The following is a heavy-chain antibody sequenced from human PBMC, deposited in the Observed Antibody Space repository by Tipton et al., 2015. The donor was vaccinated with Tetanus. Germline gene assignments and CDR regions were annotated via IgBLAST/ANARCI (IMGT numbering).Heavy chain of an antibody. V-gene: IGHV4-4*02. CDR2: IYHSGST. J-gene: IGHJ6*02. D-gene: IGHD2-8*01. CDR3: ARVLGCTNGVCYTTDPTFDYGMDV. CDR1: GGSISSSNW. Sequence: TLSLTCAVSGGSISSSNWWSWVRQPPGKGLEWIGEIYHSGSTNYNPSLKSRVTISVDKSKNQFSLKLRSVTAADTAVYYCARVLGCTNGVCYTTDPTFDYGMDVWGQGTTVTVSS.